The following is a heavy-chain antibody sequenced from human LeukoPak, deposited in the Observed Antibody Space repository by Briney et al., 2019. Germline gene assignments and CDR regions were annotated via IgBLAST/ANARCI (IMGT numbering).Heavy chain of an antibody. CDR1: GSSLIELA. V-gene: IGHV1-24*01. J-gene: IGHJ4*02. Sequence: ASVKVSCKVSGSSLIELAMHWVRQAPGKGLEWVGSFNPEDGEDGETHYAQKFQGRVTMTEDASTDTAYMELTSLSSEDTAIYYCAMTDRYAGRPFDYWGQGTLVTVSS. D-gene: IGHD3-9*01. CDR3: AMTDRYAGRPFDY. CDR2: FNPEDGEDGET.